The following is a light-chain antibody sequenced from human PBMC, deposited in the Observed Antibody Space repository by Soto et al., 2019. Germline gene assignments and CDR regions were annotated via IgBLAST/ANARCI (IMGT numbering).Light chain of an antibody. Sequence: QSALTQPPSVSGAPGQIVTISCTGSSSNIGAGSDVHWYQQSPGRVPKLLVYGNKHRPSGVPDRFSASKSGTSASLAITGLQADDEDDYYCQSYDNNLRGVLFGGGTKLTVL. CDR2: GNK. V-gene: IGLV1-40*01. CDR3: QSYDNNLRGVL. CDR1: SSNIGAGSD. J-gene: IGLJ2*01.